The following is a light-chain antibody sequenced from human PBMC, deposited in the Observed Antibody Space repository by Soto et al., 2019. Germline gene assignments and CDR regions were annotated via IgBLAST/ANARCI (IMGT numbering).Light chain of an antibody. Sequence: QSALTQPASVSGSPGQSITISCTGSISDVGAYNYVSWYQQHPGKAPKLMIYEVSNRLSGVAFRFSGSKSGNTASLTISGLQAEDEGDYFCSSYTRSTTWLFGGGTKLTVL. J-gene: IGLJ3*02. CDR1: ISDVGAYNY. CDR2: EVS. V-gene: IGLV2-14*01. CDR3: SSYTRSTTWL.